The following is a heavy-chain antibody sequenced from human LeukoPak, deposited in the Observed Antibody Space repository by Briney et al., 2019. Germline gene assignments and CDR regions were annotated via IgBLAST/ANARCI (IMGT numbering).Heavy chain of an antibody. Sequence: GGSLRLSCAASGFTFSSYGMHWVRQAPGKGLEWVAFIRYDGSNKYYADSVKGRFTISRDNSKNTLYLQMNSLRAEDTSVYYCTTDLRYFDRTGFAFDIWGQGTMVTVSS. J-gene: IGHJ3*02. CDR1: GFTFSSYG. CDR3: TTDLRYFDRTGFAFDI. D-gene: IGHD3-9*01. CDR2: IRYDGSNK. V-gene: IGHV3-30*02.